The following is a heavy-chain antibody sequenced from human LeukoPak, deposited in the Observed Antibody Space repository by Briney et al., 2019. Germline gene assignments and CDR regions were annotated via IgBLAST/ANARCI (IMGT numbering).Heavy chain of an antibody. J-gene: IGHJ4*02. D-gene: IGHD4-17*01. V-gene: IGHV3-7*01. CDR2: IKQDGSEK. CDR3: ARSGDYAPSPFDY. Sequence: GGSLRLSCAASGFTFSSYWMSWVRQAPGKGLEWVANIKQDGSEKYHVDSVKGRFTISRDNAKNSLYLQMNSLRAEDTAVYYCARSGDYAPSPFDYWGQGTLVTVSS. CDR1: GFTFSSYW.